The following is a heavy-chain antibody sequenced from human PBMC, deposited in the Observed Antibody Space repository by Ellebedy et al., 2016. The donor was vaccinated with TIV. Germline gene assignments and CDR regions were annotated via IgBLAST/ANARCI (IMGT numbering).Heavy chain of an antibody. CDR1: GFTFSSYW. CDR3: AFMWRYSHGLDY. D-gene: IGHD5-18*01. Sequence: GESLKISCAASGFTFSSYWMHWVRQAPGKGLVWVSRINSDGSSTTYADSVKGRFTISRDNAKNTLYLQMNSLRAEDTAVYYCAFMWRYSHGLDYWGQGTLVTVSS. CDR2: INSDGSST. J-gene: IGHJ4*02. V-gene: IGHV3-74*01.